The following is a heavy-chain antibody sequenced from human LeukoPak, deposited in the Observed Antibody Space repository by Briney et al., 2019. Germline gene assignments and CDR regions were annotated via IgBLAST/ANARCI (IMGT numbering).Heavy chain of an antibody. J-gene: IGHJ4*02. CDR3: ARGLAVAGTLYYFDY. V-gene: IGHV3-11*05. D-gene: IGHD6-19*01. Sequence: GRSLRLSCAASGFTFSDYYMSWIRQAPGKGLEWVSYISSSSSYTNYADSVKGRFTISRDNAKNSLYLQMNSLRAEDTAVYYCARGLAVAGTLYYFDYWGQGTLVTVSS. CDR2: ISSSSSYT. CDR1: GFTFSDYY.